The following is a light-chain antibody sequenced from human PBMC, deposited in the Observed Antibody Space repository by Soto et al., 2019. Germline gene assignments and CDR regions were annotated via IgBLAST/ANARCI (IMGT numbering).Light chain of an antibody. V-gene: IGKV1-39*01. CDR3: QHYYAPRT. CDR1: QTIVIC. Sequence: DIQLTQSPSSLSASVGDRVTITCRASQTIVICLNWYQQKPGKAPKFLIYAASSLQSGVPSRFSGSGSGTAFTLTISSLQPEYFATYYCQHYYAPRTFGQGTRLEIK. J-gene: IGKJ5*01. CDR2: AAS.